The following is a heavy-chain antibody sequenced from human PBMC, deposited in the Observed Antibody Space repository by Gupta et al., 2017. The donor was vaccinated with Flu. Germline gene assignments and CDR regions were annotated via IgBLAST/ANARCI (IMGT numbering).Heavy chain of an antibody. CDR2: ISGSGGST. V-gene: IGHV3-23*01. CDR3: AKDLLPFLGEVTGYYYGMDV. CDR1: GFTFSSYA. D-gene: IGHD3-9*01. Sequence: EVQLLESGGGLVQPGGSLRLSCAASGFTFSSYAMSWVRQAPGQGLEWVSAISGSGGSTYYADSVKGRFTISRDNSKNTLYLQMNSLRAEDTAVYYCAKDLLPFLGEVTGYYYGMDVWGQGTTVTVSS. J-gene: IGHJ6*02.